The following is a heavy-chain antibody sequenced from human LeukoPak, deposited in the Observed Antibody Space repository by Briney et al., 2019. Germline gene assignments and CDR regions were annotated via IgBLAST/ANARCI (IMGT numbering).Heavy chain of an antibody. CDR2: ISGSGGST. Sequence: PGGALRLSCAASGFTFCSFAMSWVRQAPGKGLEWVSAISGSGGSTYYADSVKGRFTISRDNSKNTLYLQMNSLRAEDTAVYYCAKDTRSITMVRGASDYWGQGTLVTVSS. V-gene: IGHV3-23*01. D-gene: IGHD3-10*01. J-gene: IGHJ4*02. CDR1: GFTFCSFA. CDR3: AKDTRSITMVRGASDY.